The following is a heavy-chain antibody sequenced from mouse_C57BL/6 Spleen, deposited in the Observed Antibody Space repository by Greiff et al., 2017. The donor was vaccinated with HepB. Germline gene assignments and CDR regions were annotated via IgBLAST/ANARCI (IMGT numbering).Heavy chain of an antibody. V-gene: IGHV1-64*01. CDR3: ARVYYDYPHFDY. J-gene: IGHJ2*01. Sequence: QVQLQQPGAELVKPGASVKLSCKASGYTFTSYWMHWVKQRPGQGLEWIGSIHPNSGSTNYNEKFKSKATLTVDKSSSTAYMQLSSLASEDSAVYYCARVYYDYPHFDYWGQGTTLTVSS. D-gene: IGHD2-4*01. CDR1: GYTFTSYW. CDR2: IHPNSGST.